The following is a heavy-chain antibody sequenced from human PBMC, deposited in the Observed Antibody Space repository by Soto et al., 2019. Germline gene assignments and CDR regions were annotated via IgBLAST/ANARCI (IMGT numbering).Heavy chain of an antibody. CDR1: GFTFSSYA. V-gene: IGHV3-30-3*01. CDR3: ERSGGGFLEWLLEGYFDY. CDR2: ISYDGSNK. D-gene: IGHD3-3*01. J-gene: IGHJ4*02. Sequence: GGSLRLSCAASGFTFSSYAMHWVRQAPGKGLEWVAVISYDGSNKYYADSVKGRFTISRYNSKNTLYLQMNSLRAEDTAVYYCERSGGGFLEWLLEGYFDYWGQGTLVTFSS.